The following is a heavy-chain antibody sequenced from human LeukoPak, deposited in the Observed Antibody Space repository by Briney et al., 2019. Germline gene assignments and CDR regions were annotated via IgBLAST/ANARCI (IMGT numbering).Heavy chain of an antibody. CDR1: GFTFSSYA. CDR3: AKDLLRLGELSLLFDY. D-gene: IGHD3-16*02. CDR2: NSGSGGST. V-gene: IGHV3-23*01. J-gene: IGHJ4*02. Sequence: GGSLRLSCAASGFTFSSYAMSWVRQAPGKGLEWVSANSGSGGSTYYADSVKGRFTISRDNSKNTLYLQMNSLRAEDTAVYYCAKDLLRLGELSLLFDYWGQGTLVTVSS.